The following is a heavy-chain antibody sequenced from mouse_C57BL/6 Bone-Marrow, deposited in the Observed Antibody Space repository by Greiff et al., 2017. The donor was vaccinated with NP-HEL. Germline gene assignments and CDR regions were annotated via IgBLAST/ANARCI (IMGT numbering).Heavy chain of an antibody. CDR2: IDPETGGT. CDR3: TRGAGYYAMDY. V-gene: IGHV1-15*01. CDR1: GYTFTDYE. D-gene: IGHD3-3*01. Sequence: VQLQESGAELVRPGASVTLSCKASGYTFTDYEMHWVKQTPVHGLEWIGAIDPETGGTAYTQKFKGKAILTADKSSSTAYMELRSLTSEDSAVYYCTRGAGYYAMDYWGQGTSVTVSS. J-gene: IGHJ4*01.